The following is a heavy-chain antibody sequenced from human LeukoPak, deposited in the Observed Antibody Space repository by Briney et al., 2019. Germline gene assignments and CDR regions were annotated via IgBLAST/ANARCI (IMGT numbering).Heavy chain of an antibody. V-gene: IGHV1-69*04. Sequence: ASVKVSCKASGGTFSSYAISWVRQAPGQGLEWMGRIIPILGIANYAQKFQGRVTITADKSTSTAYMELSSLRSDDTAVYYCARLGCSGGSCYSGRISGYYYDMDVWGQGTTVTVSS. CDR2: IIPILGIA. CDR1: GGTFSSYA. CDR3: ARLGCSGGSCYSGRISGYYYDMDV. J-gene: IGHJ6*02. D-gene: IGHD2-15*01.